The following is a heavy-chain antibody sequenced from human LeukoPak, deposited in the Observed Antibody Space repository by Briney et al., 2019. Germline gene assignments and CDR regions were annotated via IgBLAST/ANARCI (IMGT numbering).Heavy chain of an antibody. J-gene: IGHJ4*02. CDR3: ARGYYFGSGSYFDS. V-gene: IGHV3-21*01. Sequence: GGSLRLSCAASGFTFSSYEMNWVRQAPGKGLEWVSSIISGSGYIYYTDSVRGRFTISRDDDKNSLFLQMNSLRAEDTAVYFCARGYYFGSGSYFDSWGQGTLVTVSS. CDR1: GFTFSSYE. D-gene: IGHD3-10*01. CDR2: IISGSGYI.